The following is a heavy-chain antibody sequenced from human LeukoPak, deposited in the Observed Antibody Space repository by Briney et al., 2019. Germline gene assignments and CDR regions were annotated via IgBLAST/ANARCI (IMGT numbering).Heavy chain of an antibody. D-gene: IGHD3-16*02. V-gene: IGHV1-69*05. CDR1: RGTVSPYA. CDR3: ARDNFAPSGVKYFQL. J-gene: IGHJ1*01. Sequence: SVKVCCEASRGTVSPYAIGWVRQAPGQGLEWMGGIIPKFGSANYVQKFQDRLTLTTDESTSTTYMELSNLSSEDTAVYFCARDNFAPSGVKYFQLWGPGTLVTVSS. CDR2: IIPKFGSA.